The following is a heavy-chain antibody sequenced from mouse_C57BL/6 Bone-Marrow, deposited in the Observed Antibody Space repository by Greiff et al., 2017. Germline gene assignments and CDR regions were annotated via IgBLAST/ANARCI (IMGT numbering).Heavy chain of an antibody. CDR2: IYPGSGNT. D-gene: IGHD2-5*01. V-gene: IGHV1-76*01. CDR1: GYTFTDYY. Sequence: VQLQQSGAELVRPGASVKLSCKASGYTFTDYYINWVKQRPGQGLEWIARIYPGSGNTYYNEKFKGKATLTAEKSSSTAYMQLSSLTSEDSAVYFCARPYYSNYGNWYFDVWGTGTTVTVSS. J-gene: IGHJ1*03. CDR3: ARPYYSNYGNWYFDV.